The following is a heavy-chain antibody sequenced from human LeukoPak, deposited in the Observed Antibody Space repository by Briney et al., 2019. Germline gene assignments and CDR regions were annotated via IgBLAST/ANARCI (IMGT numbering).Heavy chain of an antibody. CDR2: INHSGST. CDR1: GGSFSGYY. J-gene: IGHJ6*02. CDR3: ARDGYSSGWGYYYYYGMDV. D-gene: IGHD6-19*01. V-gene: IGHV4-34*01. Sequence: SETLSLTCAVYGGSFSGYYWSWIRQPPGKGLEWIGEINHSGSTNYNPSLKSRVTISVDTSKNQFSLKLSSVTAADAAVYYCARDGYSSGWGYYYYYGMDVWGLGTTVTVSS.